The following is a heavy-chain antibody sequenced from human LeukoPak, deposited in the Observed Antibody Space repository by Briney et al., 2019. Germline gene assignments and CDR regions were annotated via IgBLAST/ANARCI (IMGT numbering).Heavy chain of an antibody. CDR3: ARPASYYYYYMDV. Sequence: GGSLRLSCAASGFTFSSYGMHWVRQAPGKGLEWVAVISYDGSNKYYADSVKGRFTISRDNSKNTLYLQMNSLRAEDTAVYYCARPASYYYYYMDVWGKGTTVTVSS. CDR1: GFTFSSYG. CDR2: ISYDGSNK. V-gene: IGHV3-30*03. J-gene: IGHJ6*03.